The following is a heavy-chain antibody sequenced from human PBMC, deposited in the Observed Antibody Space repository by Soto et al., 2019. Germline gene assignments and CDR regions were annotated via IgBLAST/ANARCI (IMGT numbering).Heavy chain of an antibody. Sequence: QVQLVESGGGVVQPGRSLRLSCAASGFTFSTYSMHWVRQAPGKGPEWVSLIWHDGSNKYYADSVKGRFTSSRDNSKNTLYLKMHSLRAEDTAVYYCARDRVVINPSYYFDYWGQGTLVTVSS. CDR2: IWHDGSNK. D-gene: IGHD3-3*01. V-gene: IGHV3-33*01. J-gene: IGHJ4*02. CDR3: ARDRVVINPSYYFDY. CDR1: GFTFSTYS.